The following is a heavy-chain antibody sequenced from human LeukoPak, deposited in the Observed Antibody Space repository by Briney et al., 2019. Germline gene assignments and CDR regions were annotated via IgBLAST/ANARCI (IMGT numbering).Heavy chain of an antibody. J-gene: IGHJ3*02. D-gene: IGHD6-19*01. CDR2: SNHSGST. CDR3: ARGRRSSGWYSAFDI. Sequence: SETLSLTCAVYGGSFSGYYWSWIRQPPGKGLEWIGESNHSGSTNYNPSLKSRVTISVDTSKNQFSLKLSSVTAADTAVYYCARGRRSSGWYSAFDIWGQGTMVTVSS. CDR1: GGSFSGYY. V-gene: IGHV4-34*01.